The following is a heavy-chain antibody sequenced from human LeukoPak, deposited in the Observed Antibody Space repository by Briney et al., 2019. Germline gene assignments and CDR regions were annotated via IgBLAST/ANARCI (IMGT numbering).Heavy chain of an antibody. CDR2: IYYSGST. J-gene: IGHJ4*02. Sequence: SQTLSLTCTVSGGSISSGGYSWSWIRQHPGKGLEWIGYIYYSGSTDYNPSLKSRATISIDTSKNQFSLKVSSVTAADTAVYYCSRENRYYDSSGFDYWGQGTLVTVSS. D-gene: IGHD3-22*01. V-gene: IGHV4-31*03. CDR1: GGSISSGGYS. CDR3: SRENRYYDSSGFDY.